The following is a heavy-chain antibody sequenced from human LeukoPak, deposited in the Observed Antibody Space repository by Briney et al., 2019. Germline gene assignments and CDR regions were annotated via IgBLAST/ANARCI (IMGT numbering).Heavy chain of an antibody. CDR1: GGSISSYY. J-gene: IGHJ4*02. CDR2: IYTSGST. CDR3: ARDVYARDSSSWFDY. V-gene: IGHV4-4*07. D-gene: IGHD6-13*01. Sequence: SETLSLTCTVSGGSISSYYRSWIRQPAGKGLEWIGRIYTSGSTNYNPSLKSRVTMSVDTSKNQFSLKLSSVTAADTAVYYCARDVYARDSSSWFDYWGQGTLVTVSS.